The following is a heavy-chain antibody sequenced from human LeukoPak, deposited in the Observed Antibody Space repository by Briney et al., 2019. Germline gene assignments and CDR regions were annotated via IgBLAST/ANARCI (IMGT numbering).Heavy chain of an antibody. Sequence: ASVKVSCKASGYTFSSNGISWVRQAPGQGLEWMGWISAYNGNTNYAQKFQGRVTMTTDTSTSTAYMELRSLRSDDTAVYYCARHKPYGSGSFDTFDIWGQGTMVTVSP. V-gene: IGHV1-18*01. CDR3: ARHKPYGSGSFDTFDI. D-gene: IGHD3-10*01. J-gene: IGHJ3*02. CDR2: ISAYNGNT. CDR1: GYTFSSNG.